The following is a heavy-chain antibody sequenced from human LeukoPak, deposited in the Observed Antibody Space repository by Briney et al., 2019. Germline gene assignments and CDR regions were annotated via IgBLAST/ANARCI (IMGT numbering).Heavy chain of an antibody. D-gene: IGHD2-15*01. V-gene: IGHV4-38-2*01. J-gene: IGHJ3*02. CDR2: IYHSGST. Sequence: SETLSLTXAVSGYSISSGYYWGWIRQPPGKGLEWIGSIYHSGSTYYNPSLKSRVTISVDTSKNQFSLKLSSVTAADTAVYYCARVTPVVVVAATDAFDIWGQGTMVTVSS. CDR1: GYSISSGYY. CDR3: ARVTPVVVVAATDAFDI.